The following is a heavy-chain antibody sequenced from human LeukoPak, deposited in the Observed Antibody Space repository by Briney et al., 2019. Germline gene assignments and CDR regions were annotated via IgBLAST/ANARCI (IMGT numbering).Heavy chain of an antibody. CDR1: GFTFSSYS. CDR3: ARVGGSWYMDH. J-gene: IGHJ4*02. D-gene: IGHD6-13*01. Sequence: PGGPLRLSCAASGFTFSSYSMNWVRQAPGKGLEWVANIKQDGSERFYGGSVTGRFTISRDNAKNSVYLQMNSLRAGDTAEYYCARVGGSWYMDHWGQGTLVTVSS. V-gene: IGHV3-7*03. CDR2: IKQDGSER.